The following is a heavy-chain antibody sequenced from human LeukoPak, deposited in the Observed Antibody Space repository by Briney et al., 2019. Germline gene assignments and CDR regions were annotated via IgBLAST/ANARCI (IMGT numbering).Heavy chain of an antibody. D-gene: IGHD2-15*01. CDR3: ARARYCSGGSCYSVRRWFDP. V-gene: IGHV1-2*02. CDR2: INPNSGGT. CDR1: GYTFTGYY. Sequence: ASVKVSCKASGYTFTGYYMHWVRQAPGQRREWMGWINPNSGGTNYAQKFQARVTRTRDTCISTADMELSRLRSDDTAVYYCARARYCSGGSCYSVRRWFDPWGQGTLVTVSS. J-gene: IGHJ5*02.